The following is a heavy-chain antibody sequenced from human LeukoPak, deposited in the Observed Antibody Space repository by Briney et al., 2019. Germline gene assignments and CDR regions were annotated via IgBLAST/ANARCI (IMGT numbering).Heavy chain of an antibody. D-gene: IGHD3-22*01. J-gene: IGHJ4*02. CDR1: GFTFSSYA. CDR2: VIDNGGFT. V-gene: IGHV3-23*01. CDR3: AKTYYYDSSAFDY. Sequence: GGSLRLSCAASGFTFSSYAITWVRQAPGKGLEWVSTVIDNGGFTYYADSVKGRFTISRDNSKGALYLQMNSLRVEDTAVYYCAKTYYYDSSAFDYWGQGSLVTVSS.